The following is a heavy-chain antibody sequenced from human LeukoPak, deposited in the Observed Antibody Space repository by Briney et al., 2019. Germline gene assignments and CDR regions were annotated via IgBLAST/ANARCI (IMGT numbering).Heavy chain of an antibody. V-gene: IGHV3-72*01. CDR2: IRKKANSYST. D-gene: IGHD3-16*01. J-gene: IGHJ3*02. Sequence: GGSLRLSCAASGFSFSDHYMDWVRQAPGKGLEWVGRIRKKANSYSTEYAASVKGRFTISRDDSKNSLYLQMNSLKTEDTAVYYCARSDSYAAFDIWGQGTMVTVSS. CDR3: ARSDSYAAFDI. CDR1: GFSFSDHY.